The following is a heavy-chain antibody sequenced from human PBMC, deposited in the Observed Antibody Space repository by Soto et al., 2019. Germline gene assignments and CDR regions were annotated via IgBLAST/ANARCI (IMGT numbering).Heavy chain of an antibody. D-gene: IGHD2-2*01. J-gene: IGHJ3*02. CDR2: ISGRGGTT. V-gene: IGHV3-23*01. Sequence: GGSLRLPCAASGFTFSNFAMNWVRQAPGKGLEWVSGISGRGGTTYYAESVQGRFTISRDNSKNTLYLQMNSLRAEDTALYYCAKRDTTSPRGAFDIWGQGTMVTVSS. CDR3: AKRDTTSPRGAFDI. CDR1: GFTFSNFA.